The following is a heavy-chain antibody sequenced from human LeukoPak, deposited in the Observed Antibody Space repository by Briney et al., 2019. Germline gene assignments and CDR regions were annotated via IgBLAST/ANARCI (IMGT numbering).Heavy chain of an antibody. CDR2: IYYSGST. J-gene: IGHJ4*02. CDR1: GGSISSSSYY. Sequence: MPSETLSLTCTVSGGSISSSSYYWGWIRQPPGKGLEWIGSIYYSGSTNYNPSLKSRVTISVDTSKNQFSLKLSSVTAADTAVYYCARGTYGYFDYWGQGTLVTVSS. CDR3: ARGTYGYFDY. D-gene: IGHD3-10*01. V-gene: IGHV4-39*07.